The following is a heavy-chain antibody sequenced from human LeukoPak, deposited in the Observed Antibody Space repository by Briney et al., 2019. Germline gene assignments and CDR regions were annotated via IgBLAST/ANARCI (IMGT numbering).Heavy chain of an antibody. D-gene: IGHD1-26*01. CDR3: ARLGTYSGNLFDN. Sequence: PSETLSLTCTVSGGSVSSDSYYWVWVRQPPGKGLEWTGSINYSGTTFYSSSLKSRITLSMDACKNQFSLRLTSVTAADTAVYYCARLGTYSGNLFDNWGQGTLVTVSS. CDR1: GGSVSSDSYY. CDR2: INYSGTT. V-gene: IGHV4-39*01. J-gene: IGHJ4*02.